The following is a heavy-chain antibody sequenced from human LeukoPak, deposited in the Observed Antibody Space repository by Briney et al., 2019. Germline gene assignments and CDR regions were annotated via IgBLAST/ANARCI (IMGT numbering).Heavy chain of an antibody. V-gene: IGHV4-59*12. Sequence: PSETLSLTCTVSGGSISTYYWSWIRQPPGKGLEWIGYIYYSGSTNYNPSLKSRVTISVDTSKNQFSLKLSSVTAADTAVYYCARAGGSGLIGYWGQENLVTVSS. D-gene: IGHD6-19*01. CDR3: ARAGGSGLIGY. J-gene: IGHJ4*02. CDR1: GGSISTYY. CDR2: IYYSGST.